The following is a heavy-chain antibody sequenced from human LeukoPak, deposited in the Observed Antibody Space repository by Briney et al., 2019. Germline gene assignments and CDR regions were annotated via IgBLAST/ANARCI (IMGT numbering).Heavy chain of an antibody. J-gene: IGHJ6*03. V-gene: IGHV4-59*01. D-gene: IGHD3-3*01. CDR1: GGSISSSY. CDR2: ISHSGST. CDR3: ARATNDAWSGYYTGGFYYMDV. Sequence: SETLSLTCTVSGGSISSSYWSWIRQPPGKGLEWVGYISHSGSTNYNPPLKSRVTIFLASSKNEISLELKSLTAADTAVYYCARATNDAWSGYYTGGFYYMDVWGKGTTVTVSS.